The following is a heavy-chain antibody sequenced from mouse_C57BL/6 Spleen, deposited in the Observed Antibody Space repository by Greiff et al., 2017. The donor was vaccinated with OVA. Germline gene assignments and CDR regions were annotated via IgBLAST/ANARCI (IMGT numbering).Heavy chain of an antibody. CDR1: GYAFSSYW. J-gene: IGHJ3*01. D-gene: IGHD2-2*01. CDR2: IYPGDGDT. Sequence: VQLQQSGAELVKPGASVKISCKASGYAFSSYWMNWVKQRPGKGLEWIGQIYPGDGDTNYNGKFKGKATLTADKSSSTAYMQLSSLTSEDSAVYFCARVWSRGYDVSAWFAYWGQGTLVTVSA. CDR3: ARVWSRGYDVSAWFAY. V-gene: IGHV1-80*01.